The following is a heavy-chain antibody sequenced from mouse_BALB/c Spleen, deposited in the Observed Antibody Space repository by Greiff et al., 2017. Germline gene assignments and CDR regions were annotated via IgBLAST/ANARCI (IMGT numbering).Heavy chain of an antibody. V-gene: IGHV1-69*02. Sequence: QVQLQQPGAELVKPGAPVKLSCKASGYTFTSYWMNWVKQRPGRGLEWIGRIDPSDSETHYNQKFKDKATLTVDKSSSTAYIQLSSLTSEDSAVYYCAKGHGNSWFAYWGQGTLVTVSA. CDR1: GYTFTSYW. CDR3: AKGHGNSWFAY. D-gene: IGHD2-1*01. J-gene: IGHJ3*01. CDR2: IDPSDSET.